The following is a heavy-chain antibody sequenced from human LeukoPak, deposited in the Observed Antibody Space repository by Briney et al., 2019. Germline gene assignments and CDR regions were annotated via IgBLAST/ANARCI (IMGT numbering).Heavy chain of an antibody. CDR3: ARDGLLWFGELFSWFDP. V-gene: IGHV3-21*01. Sequence: GGSLRLSCAASGFTFSSYSMNWVRQAPGKGLEWVSSISSSSSYIYYADSVKGRFTISRDNAKNSLYLQMNSLRAEDTAVYYCARDGLLWFGELFSWFDPWGQGTLVTVSS. D-gene: IGHD3-10*01. CDR1: GFTFSSYS. J-gene: IGHJ5*02. CDR2: ISSSSSYI.